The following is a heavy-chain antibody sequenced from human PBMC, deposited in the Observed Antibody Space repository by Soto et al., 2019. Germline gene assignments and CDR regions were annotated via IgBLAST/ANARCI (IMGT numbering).Heavy chain of an antibody. CDR3: ARYQFNIVVVVAATLYAFDI. CDR2: IYYSGST. V-gene: IGHV4-31*03. CDR1: GVSISSGGYY. J-gene: IGHJ3*02. D-gene: IGHD2-15*01. Sequence: LSLTCTVSGVSISSGGYYWSWIRQHPGKGLEWIGYIYYSGSTYYNPSLKSRVTISVDTSKNQFSLKLSSVTAADTAVYYCARYQFNIVVVVAATLYAFDIWGQGTMVTVSS.